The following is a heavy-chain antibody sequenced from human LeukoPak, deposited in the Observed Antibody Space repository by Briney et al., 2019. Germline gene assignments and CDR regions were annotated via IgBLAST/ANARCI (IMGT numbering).Heavy chain of an antibody. J-gene: IGHJ5*02. CDR3: ARRMTTYWFDP. CDR1: GFTFSSYN. Sequence: GGSLRLSCAASGFTFSSYNMNWVRQAPGKGLEWVSSISSSSSSIYYADSVKGRFTISRDNAKNSLYPQMISLRAEDTAVYYCARRMTTYWFDPWGQGTLVTVSS. V-gene: IGHV3-21*06. D-gene: IGHD4-11*01. CDR2: ISSSSSSI.